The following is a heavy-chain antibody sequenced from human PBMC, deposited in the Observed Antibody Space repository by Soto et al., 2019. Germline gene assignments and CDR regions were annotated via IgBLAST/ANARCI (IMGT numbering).Heavy chain of an antibody. CDR3: ARLKLEYSSPEARPERWLGT. CDR2: IYYSGST. D-gene: IGHD6-6*01. V-gene: IGHV4-59*12. Sequence: SWIRKKQGKGLEWIGYIYYSGSTNYNPSLKSRVTISVDTSKNQFSLKLSSVTAADTAVYYCARLKLEYSSPEARPERWLGTSGQAPLVT. J-gene: IGHJ5*02.